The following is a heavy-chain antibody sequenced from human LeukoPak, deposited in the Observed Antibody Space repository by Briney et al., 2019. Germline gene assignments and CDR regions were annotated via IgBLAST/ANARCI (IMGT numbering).Heavy chain of an antibody. CDR1: GFTFSSYE. D-gene: IGHD3-10*01. Sequence: QPGGSLRLSCAASGFTFSSYEMNWVRQAPGKGLEWVSYISSSGSTIYYADSVKGRFTISRDNAKNSLYLQMNSLRAEDTAVYYCARVFTAMVRDSNYWGQGTLVTVSS. CDR2: ISSSGSTI. CDR3: ARVFTAMVRDSNY. V-gene: IGHV3-48*03. J-gene: IGHJ4*02.